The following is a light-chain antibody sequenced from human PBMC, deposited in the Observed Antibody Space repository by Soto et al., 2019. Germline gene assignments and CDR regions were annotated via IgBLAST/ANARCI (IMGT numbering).Light chain of an antibody. CDR2: SAS. V-gene: IGKV3-15*01. CDR1: QSISTE. Sequence: EIVMTQSPATLSVSPGERATLSCRASQSISTELAWYQQKPGQPPRLLIYSASTRATGVPARFTGSGSGTEFTLSISRLQSEDFAVYYCQQCNNWPLTFGQGTRLEI. CDR3: QQCNNWPLT. J-gene: IGKJ2*01.